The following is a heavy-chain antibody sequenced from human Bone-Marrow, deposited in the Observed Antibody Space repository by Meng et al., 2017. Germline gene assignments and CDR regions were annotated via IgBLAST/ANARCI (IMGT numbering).Heavy chain of an antibody. CDR3: ARDPLYCGGDCSINWFDP. CDR1: GFTFSSYS. D-gene: IGHD2-21*02. Sequence: GESLKISCAASGFTFSSYSMNWVRQAPGKGLEWVSSISSSSSYIYYADSVKGRFTISRDNAKNSLYLQMNSLRAEDTAVYYCARDPLYCGGDCSINWFDPWGQGTRVTVSS. V-gene: IGHV3-21*01. J-gene: IGHJ5*02. CDR2: ISSSSSYI.